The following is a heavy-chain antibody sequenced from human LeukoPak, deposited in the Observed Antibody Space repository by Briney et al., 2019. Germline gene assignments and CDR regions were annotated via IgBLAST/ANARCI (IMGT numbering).Heavy chain of an antibody. CDR2: INTDGSST. CDR3: ARYPTYYYYYMDV. D-gene: IGHD2-2*02. V-gene: IGHV3-74*01. CDR1: GFTFSSYW. Sequence: GGSLRLSCAASGFTFSSYWMHWVRQAPGKGLVWVSRINTDGSSTSYADSVKGRFTISRDNAKNTLYLQMNRLRGEDTAIYYCARYPTYYYYYMDVWGKGTTVTVSS. J-gene: IGHJ6*03.